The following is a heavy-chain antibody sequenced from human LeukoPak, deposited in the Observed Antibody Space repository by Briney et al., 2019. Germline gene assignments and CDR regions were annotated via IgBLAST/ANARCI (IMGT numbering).Heavy chain of an antibody. V-gene: IGHV1-2*02. J-gene: IGHJ4*02. Sequence: ASVKVSCKASGYTFTSYGISWVRQAPGQGLEWMGWINPNSGGTNYAQKFQGRVTMTRDTSISTAYMELSRLRSDDTAVYYCARATTQWLVHSVGYWGQGTLVTVSS. CDR1: GYTFTSYG. CDR3: ARATTQWLVHSVGY. D-gene: IGHD6-19*01. CDR2: INPNSGGT.